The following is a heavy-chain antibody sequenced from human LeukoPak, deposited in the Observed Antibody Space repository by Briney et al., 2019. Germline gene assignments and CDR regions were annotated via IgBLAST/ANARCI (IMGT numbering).Heavy chain of an antibody. CDR2: ISYDGSNK. CDR3: AKDYYASSSGYFDY. J-gene: IGHJ4*02. V-gene: IGHV3-30*18. Sequence: GGSLRLSCAASGFTFSSYGMHWVRQAPGKGLEWVAVISYDGSNKYYADSVKGRFTISRDNSKNTLYLQMNTLRAEDTALYYCAKDYYASSSGYFDYWGQGTLVTVSS. D-gene: IGHD3-10*01. CDR1: GFTFSSYG.